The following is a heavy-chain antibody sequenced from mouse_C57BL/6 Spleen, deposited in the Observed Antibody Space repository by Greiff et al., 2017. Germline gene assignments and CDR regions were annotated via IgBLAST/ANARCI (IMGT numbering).Heavy chain of an antibody. CDR2: ISNGGGST. D-gene: IGHD4-1*01. CDR1: GFTFSDYY. V-gene: IGHV5-12*01. J-gene: IGHJ3*01. Sequence: EVQVVESGGGLVQPGGSLKLSCAASGFTFSDYYMYWVRQTPEKRLEWVAYISNGGGSTYYPDTVKGRFTISRDNAKNTLYLQMSRLKSEDTAMXYCARHTWDEGFAYWGQGTLVTVSA. CDR3: ARHTWDEGFAY.